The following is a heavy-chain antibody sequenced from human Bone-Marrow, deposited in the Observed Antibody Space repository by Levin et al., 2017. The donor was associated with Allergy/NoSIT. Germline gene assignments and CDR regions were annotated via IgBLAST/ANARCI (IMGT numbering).Heavy chain of an antibody. CDR1: GFTFSSYA. J-gene: IGHJ6*02. CDR2: ISYDGSNK. CDR3: ARESGYSYDPKYGMDV. Sequence: GGSLRLSCAASGFTFSSYAMHWVRQAPGKGLEWVAVISYDGSNKYYADSVKGRFTISRDNSKNTLYLQMNSLRAEDTAVYYCARESGYSYDPKYGMDVWGQGTTVTVAS. V-gene: IGHV3-30-3*01. D-gene: IGHD5-18*01.